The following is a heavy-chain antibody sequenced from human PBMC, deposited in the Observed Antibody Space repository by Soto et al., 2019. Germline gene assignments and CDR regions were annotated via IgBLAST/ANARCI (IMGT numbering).Heavy chain of an antibody. J-gene: IGHJ4*02. CDR1: GASIRSGGYY. CDR2: IYYTGST. CDR3: ASIEMASIK. Sequence: SETLSLTCSVSGASIRSGGYYWSWLRQSPGKGLEWIGHIYYTGSTFYSPSLKSRLTISLDTSKNQFSLDLRSVTAADTAMYYCASIEMASIKWGRGTLVTVSS. V-gene: IGHV4-31*03.